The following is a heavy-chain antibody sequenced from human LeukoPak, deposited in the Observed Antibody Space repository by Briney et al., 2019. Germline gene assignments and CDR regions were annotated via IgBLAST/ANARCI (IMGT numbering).Heavy chain of an antibody. CDR1: GFTFDDYA. CDR3: AKELWFGELSYWFDP. J-gene: IGHJ5*02. D-gene: IGHD3-10*01. V-gene: IGHV3-9*01. CDR2: ISWNSGSI. Sequence: PGRSLRLSCAASGFTFDDYAMHWVRQAPGKGLEWVSGISWNSGSIGYADSVKGRFTISRDNAKNSLYLQMNSPRAEDTALYYCAKELWFGELSYWFDPWGQGTLVTVSS.